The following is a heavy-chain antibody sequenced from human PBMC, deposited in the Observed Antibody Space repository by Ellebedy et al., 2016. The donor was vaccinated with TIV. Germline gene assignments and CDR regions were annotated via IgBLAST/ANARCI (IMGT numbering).Heavy chain of an antibody. D-gene: IGHD4-17*01. CDR1: GGSFSGYY. Sequence: SETLSLTXAVYGGSFSGYYWSWIRQPPGKGLEWIGEINHSGSTNYNPSLKSRVTISVDTSKNQFSLKLSSVTAADTAVYYCARVPNFQYGDPDFDYWGQGTLVTVSS. J-gene: IGHJ4*02. V-gene: IGHV4-34*01. CDR3: ARVPNFQYGDPDFDY. CDR2: INHSGST.